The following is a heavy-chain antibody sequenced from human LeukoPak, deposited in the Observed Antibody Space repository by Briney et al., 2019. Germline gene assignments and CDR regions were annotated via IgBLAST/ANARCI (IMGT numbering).Heavy chain of an antibody. J-gene: IGHJ3*02. V-gene: IGHV1-2*02. D-gene: IGHD4-17*01. Sequence: ASVKVSCKASGYTFTGYYMHWVRQAPGQGLEWMGWINPNSGGTNYAQKFQGRVTMTRDTSISTAYMELSSLRSEDTAVYYCATRSTTVTTLGAFDIWGQGTMVTVSS. CDR2: INPNSGGT. CDR3: ATRSTTVTTLGAFDI. CDR1: GYTFTGYY.